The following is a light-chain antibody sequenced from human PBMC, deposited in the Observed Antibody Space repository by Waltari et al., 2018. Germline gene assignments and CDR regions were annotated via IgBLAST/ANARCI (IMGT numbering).Light chain of an antibody. CDR3: QHYLRLPAT. J-gene: IGKJ1*01. CDR2: GAS. V-gene: IGKV3-20*01. Sequence: EIVLTQSPGTLSLSPGERATLSCRASQSVTRTLAWYQQKPGQAPRPLIYGASNRATGIPDMFSGSGSGTDFSLTISRLEPEDFAVYYCQHYLRLPATFGQGTKVEIK. CDR1: QSVTRT.